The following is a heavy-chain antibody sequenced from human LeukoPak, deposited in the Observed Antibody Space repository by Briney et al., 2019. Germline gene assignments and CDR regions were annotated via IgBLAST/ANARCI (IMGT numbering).Heavy chain of an antibody. D-gene: IGHD2-2*01. Sequence: GASVKVSCKVSGYTLTELSMHWVRQAPGKGLEWMGGFDPEDGETIYAQKFQGRVTMTEDTSTDTAYMELSSLRSEDTAVYYCATYDRSLPAALLSFDYWGQGTLVTVSS. CDR3: ATYDRSLPAALLSFDY. CDR1: GYTLTELS. J-gene: IGHJ4*02. CDR2: FDPEDGET. V-gene: IGHV1-24*01.